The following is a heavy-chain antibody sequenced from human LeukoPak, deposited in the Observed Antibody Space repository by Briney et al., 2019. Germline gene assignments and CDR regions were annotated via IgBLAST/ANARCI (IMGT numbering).Heavy chain of an antibody. V-gene: IGHV4-34*01. D-gene: IGHD3-10*01. Sequence: PSETLSLTCVLYGGSSSGYYWSWIRQPPGKGLEWIGEINHSRSTNYNPSLKSRVTISVDTSKNQFSLKLSSVSAADTAVYYCARAGLGSNYYGSGSYSSELDYWGQGTLVTVSS. CDR2: INHSRST. CDR1: GGSSSGYY. CDR3: ARAGLGSNYYGSGSYSSELDY. J-gene: IGHJ4*02.